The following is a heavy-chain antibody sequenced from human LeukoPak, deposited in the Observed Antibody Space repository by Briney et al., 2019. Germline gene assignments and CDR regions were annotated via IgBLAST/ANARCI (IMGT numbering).Heavy chain of an antibody. CDR2: ISHDGTNS. J-gene: IGHJ4*01. CDR1: GFTFSSYP. CDR3: ARGHWTLGFDSTRWYWIDY. V-gene: IGHV3-30*14. Sequence: HAGGSLRLSCEASGFTFSSYPIHWVRQAPGKGLDWVTVISHDGTNSYYADSVKGRFTISRDNSQNTLYLQMNSLRGDDTAVYYCARGHWTLGFDSTRWYWIDYWG. D-gene: IGHD6-13*01.